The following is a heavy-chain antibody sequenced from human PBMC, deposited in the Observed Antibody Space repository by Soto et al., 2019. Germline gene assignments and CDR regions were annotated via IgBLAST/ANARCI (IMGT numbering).Heavy chain of an antibody. Sequence: SDTLSLTCSFSDASVSDKTYYWSWIRQPPGKRLEWIGYVYYSGTTNYNPSLKSRVTISVDLSKNRFSLRLSSVTTADTALYYCARTTAVPNTLRSRYFFDYWGQGTLVTVSS. CDR3: ARTTAVPNTLRSRYFFDY. J-gene: IGHJ4*02. D-gene: IGHD4-17*01. CDR1: DASVSDKTYY. V-gene: IGHV4-61*01. CDR2: VYYSGTT.